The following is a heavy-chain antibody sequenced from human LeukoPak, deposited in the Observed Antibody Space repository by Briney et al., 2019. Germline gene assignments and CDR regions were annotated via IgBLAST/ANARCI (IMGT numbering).Heavy chain of an antibody. Sequence: GGSLRLSCAVSGFIFSNYAMHWVRQAPGKGLEWVAVTAYDGGNEYYADSVKGRFTISRDNSKNTLNLQMNSLRAEDTAVYYCARDMRGDYGDYSSSDYYYGMDVWGQGTTVTVSS. D-gene: IGHD4-17*01. V-gene: IGHV3-30*04. CDR1: GFIFSNYA. CDR3: ARDMRGDYGDYSSSDYYYGMDV. CDR2: TAYDGGNE. J-gene: IGHJ6*02.